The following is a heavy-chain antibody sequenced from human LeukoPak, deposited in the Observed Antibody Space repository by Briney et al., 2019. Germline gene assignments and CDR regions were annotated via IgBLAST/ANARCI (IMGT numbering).Heavy chain of an antibody. D-gene: IGHD3-22*01. V-gene: IGHV3-30-3*01. J-gene: IGHJ4*02. CDR1: GFSFNSYV. CDR3: ARVNHHSSGYYPPFDY. Sequence: GGSLRLSCAASGFSFNSYVMNWVRQAPGKGLEWEAVISYDGNHKYYADSVKGRFTISRDNSKNTVDLQMNSLRAEDTAVYYCARVNHHSSGYYPPFDYWGQETLVTVSS. CDR2: ISYDGNHK.